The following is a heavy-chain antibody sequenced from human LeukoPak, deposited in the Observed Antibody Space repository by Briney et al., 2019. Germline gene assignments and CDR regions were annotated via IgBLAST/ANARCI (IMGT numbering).Heavy chain of an antibody. CDR2: IAHDGTYK. J-gene: IGHJ4*02. Sequence: GGSLRLSCAASGFSFSDYIMHWVRQAPGKGLEWVALIAHDGTYKHCADSVEGRFTISRDNSKNPLYLQMNSLRGEDTAVYYCASEVRPSEFDYWGEGTLVTVSS. V-gene: IGHV3-30-3*01. CDR1: GFSFSDYI. CDR3: ASEVRPSEFDY. D-gene: IGHD1-26*01.